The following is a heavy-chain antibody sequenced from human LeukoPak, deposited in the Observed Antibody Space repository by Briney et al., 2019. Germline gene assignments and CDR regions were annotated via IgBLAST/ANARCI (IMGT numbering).Heavy chain of an antibody. CDR1: GLSISTYY. Sequence: SETLSLTRSVSGLSISTYYWIWIPHPPAKGLEWMGFFSYSGSTKYNPSLKSRVTMSVDTSKNPFSLKLNSVTAAHTAVYQCARMYGGTSYYFDYWGQGTLVTVSS. CDR3: ARMYGGTSYYFDY. D-gene: IGHD1-26*01. V-gene: IGHV4-59*12. CDR2: FSYSGST. J-gene: IGHJ4*02.